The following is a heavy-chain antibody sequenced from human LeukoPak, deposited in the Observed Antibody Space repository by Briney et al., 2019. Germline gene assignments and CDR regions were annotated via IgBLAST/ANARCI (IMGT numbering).Heavy chain of an antibody. V-gene: IGHV3-9*01. J-gene: IGHJ4*02. CDR1: GFTFDDYA. D-gene: IGHD3-10*01. CDR2: ISWNSGSI. CDR3: AKGILWFGESYFDY. Sequence: PGRSLRLSCAASGFTFDDYAMHWVRQAPGKGLEWVSGISWNSGSIGYADSVKGRFTISRDNAKNSLYLQMNSLRAEDTALYYCAKGILWFGESYFDYWGQGTLVTVSS.